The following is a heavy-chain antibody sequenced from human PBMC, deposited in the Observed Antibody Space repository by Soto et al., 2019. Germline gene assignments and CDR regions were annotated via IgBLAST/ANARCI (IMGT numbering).Heavy chain of an antibody. J-gene: IGHJ4*02. CDR3: TRDTMTTLN. CDR1: GFTFSTYW. Sequence: GGSLRLSCAASGFTFSTYWMTWVRQAPGKGLEWVANIKPDGSEKYYVDSVKGRFTISRDNTKNSLYLQMNSLRAEDTAIYYCTRDTMTTLNWGEGTLVTVSS. V-gene: IGHV3-7*01. D-gene: IGHD4-17*01. CDR2: IKPDGSEK.